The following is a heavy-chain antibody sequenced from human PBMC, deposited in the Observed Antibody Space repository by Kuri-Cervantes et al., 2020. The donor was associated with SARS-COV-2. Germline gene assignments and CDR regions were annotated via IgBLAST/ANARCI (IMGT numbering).Heavy chain of an antibody. D-gene: IGHD3-9*01. CDR2: IIPIFGIA. CDR1: GYTFTSYA. V-gene: IGHV1-69*10. Sequence: SVKVSCKASGYTFTSYAMNWVRQAPGQGLEWMGGIIPIFGIANYAQKFQGRVTITADKSTSTAYMELSSLRSEDTAVYYCARDRYPYYDILTGAYYYYYGMDVWGQGTTVTVSS. CDR3: ARDRYPYYDILTGAYYYYYGMDV. J-gene: IGHJ6*02.